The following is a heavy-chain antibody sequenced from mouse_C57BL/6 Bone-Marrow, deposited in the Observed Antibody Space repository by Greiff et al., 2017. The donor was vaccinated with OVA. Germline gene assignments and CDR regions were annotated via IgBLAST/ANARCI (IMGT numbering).Heavy chain of an antibody. V-gene: IGHV5-6*01. J-gene: IGHJ3*01. CDR3: ARHERLPFAY. Sequence: DVQLVESGGDLVKPGGSLKLSCAASGFTFSSYGMSWVRQTPDKRLEWVATISSGGSYTYYPDSVKGRFTISRDNAKNTLYLQMSSLKSEDTAMYYCARHERLPFAYWGQGTLVTVSA. CDR1: GFTFSSYG. CDR2: ISSGGSYT.